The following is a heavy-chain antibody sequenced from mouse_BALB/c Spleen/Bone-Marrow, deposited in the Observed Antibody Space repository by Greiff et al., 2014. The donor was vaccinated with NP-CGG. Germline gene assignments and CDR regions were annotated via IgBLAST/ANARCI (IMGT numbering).Heavy chain of an antibody. CDR2: IYPGDGDT. CDR1: GYAFSSYW. CDR3: ARGGRLTGYYFDY. D-gene: IGHD4-1*01. V-gene: IGHV1-80*01. Sequence: VKLVESGAELVRPGSSVKISCKASGYAFSSYWMNWVKQRPGQGLEWIGQIYPGDGDTNYNGNFKDKATLTTDKSSTTAYMQLSGLTSEDSAVYFCARGGRLTGYYFDYWGQGTTLTVSS. J-gene: IGHJ2*01.